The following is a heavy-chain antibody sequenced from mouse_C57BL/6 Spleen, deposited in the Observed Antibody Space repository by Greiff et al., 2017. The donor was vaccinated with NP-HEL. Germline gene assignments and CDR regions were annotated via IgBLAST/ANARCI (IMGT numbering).Heavy chain of an antibody. CDR1: GFTFSDYY. V-gene: IGHV5-12*01. CDR3: ARHKRDGYYPFDY. J-gene: IGHJ2*01. D-gene: IGHD2-3*01. CDR2: ISNGGGST. Sequence: EVKLMESGGGLVQPGGSLKLSCAASGFTFSDYYMYWVRQTPEKRLEWVAYISNGGGSTYYPDTVKGRFTISRDNAKNTLYLQMSRLKSEDTAMYYCARHKRDGYYPFDYWDQGTTLTVSS.